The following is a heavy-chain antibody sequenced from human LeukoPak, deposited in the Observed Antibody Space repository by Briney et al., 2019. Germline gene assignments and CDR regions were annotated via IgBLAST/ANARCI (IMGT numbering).Heavy chain of an antibody. CDR2: ISRNSDSI. Sequence: QPGGSLRLSCAASGLSFDDYGMHWVRQAPGKGLEWVSGISRNSDSIAYADSVRGRFTISRDNAKNSLYLQMNSLRADDTAFYYCAKRGQGFDYWGQGTLVTVSS. V-gene: IGHV3-9*01. J-gene: IGHJ4*02. D-gene: IGHD3-10*01. CDR3: AKRGQGFDY. CDR1: GLSFDDYG.